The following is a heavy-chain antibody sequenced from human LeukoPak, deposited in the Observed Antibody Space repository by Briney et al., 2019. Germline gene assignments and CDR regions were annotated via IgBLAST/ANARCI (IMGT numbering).Heavy chain of an antibody. Sequence: SETLSLTCAVYGGSFSGYYWSWIRQPPGKGLEWIGEINHSGSTNYNPSLKSRVTISVDTSKNQFSLKLSSVTAADTAVYYCARDGGIVGAPYFDYWGQGTLVTVSS. D-gene: IGHD1-26*01. CDR2: INHSGST. CDR3: ARDGGIVGAPYFDY. J-gene: IGHJ4*02. V-gene: IGHV4-34*01. CDR1: GGSFSGYY.